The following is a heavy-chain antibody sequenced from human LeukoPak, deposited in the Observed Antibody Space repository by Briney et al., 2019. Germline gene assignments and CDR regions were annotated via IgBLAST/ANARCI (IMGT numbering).Heavy chain of an antibody. Sequence: GGSLRLSCAASGFTFSAYSMNWVRQAPGKGLEWVSSISSSSRYIYYADSVKGRFTISRDNAKNSLYLQMNSLRAEDTAVYYCARDLWQSGYFDYWGQGTLVTVSS. CDR3: ARDLWQSGYFDY. D-gene: IGHD2-21*01. CDR1: GFTFSAYS. CDR2: ISSSSRYI. J-gene: IGHJ4*02. V-gene: IGHV3-21*04.